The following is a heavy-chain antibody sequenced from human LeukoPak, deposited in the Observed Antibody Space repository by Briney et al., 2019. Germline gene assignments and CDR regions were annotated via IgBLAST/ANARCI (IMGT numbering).Heavy chain of an antibody. CDR2: LYTGGET. D-gene: IGHD5-18*01. CDR1: GFTVSNNY. CDR3: ARGFAPAYNFGVFDY. J-gene: IGHJ4*02. V-gene: IGHV3-53*01. Sequence: AGSLRFSCAASGFTVSNNYMIWVRQAPGKGLEWVSLLYTGGETNYADSVKGRFTISRDTSKNTVSLHMSSLRAEDTAVYYCARGFAPAYNFGVFDYWGQGTLVAVSS.